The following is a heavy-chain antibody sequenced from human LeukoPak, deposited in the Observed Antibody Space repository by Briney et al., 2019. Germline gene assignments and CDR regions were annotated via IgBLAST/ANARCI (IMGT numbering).Heavy chain of an antibody. Sequence: GGSLRLSCAASGFTFSGSAMHWVRQASGKGLEWVGHIGNKVSNYATEYAGSLRGRFTISRDDSKDTAYLQVNSLKTEDTAVYYCAGNYDSWTGLNYWGQGTLVTVSS. CDR2: IGNKVSNYAT. CDR3: AGNYDSWTGLNY. J-gene: IGHJ4*02. CDR1: GFTFSGSA. V-gene: IGHV3-73*01. D-gene: IGHD3-3*01.